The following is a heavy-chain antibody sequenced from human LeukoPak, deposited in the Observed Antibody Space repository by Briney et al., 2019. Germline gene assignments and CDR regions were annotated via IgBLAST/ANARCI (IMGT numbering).Heavy chain of an antibody. CDR3: TILRGSITTLDY. D-gene: IGHD2-2*01. CDR2: INSDGSST. V-gene: IGHV3-74*01. J-gene: IGHJ4*02. Sequence: GGSLRLSCAASGISFSNYWMHWVRKGPGKGLGWVSQINSDGSSTNYADSVKGRFTISRDNAKNTLYLQMNSLRAEDTAVYYCTILRGSITTLDYWGQGTLVTVSS. CDR1: GISFSNYW.